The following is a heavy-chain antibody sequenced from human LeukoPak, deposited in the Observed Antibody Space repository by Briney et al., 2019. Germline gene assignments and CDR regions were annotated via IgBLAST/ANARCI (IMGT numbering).Heavy chain of an antibody. CDR3: ARLGGSGVRGGYYYYYMDV. CDR2: IDHSGST. J-gene: IGHJ6*03. V-gene: IGHV4-34*01. Sequence: SETLSLTCAVYGGSFSGYYWSWIRQPPGKGLEWIGEIDHSGSTNYNPSLKSRVTISVDTSKNQFSLKLSSVTAADTAVYYCARLGGSGVRGGYYYYYMDVWGKGTTVTISS. CDR1: GGSFSGYY. D-gene: IGHD3-10*01.